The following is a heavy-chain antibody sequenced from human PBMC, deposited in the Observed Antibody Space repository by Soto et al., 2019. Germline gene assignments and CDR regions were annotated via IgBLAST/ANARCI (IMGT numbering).Heavy chain of an antibody. CDR2: INHSGST. CDR1: GGSFSGYY. Sequence: SETLSLTCAVYGGSFSGYYWTWIRQPPGTGLEWIGEINHSGSTNYNPSLKSRVTISVDTSKSQFSLNLSFVTAADTSVYYCATMGTPATGLYFFDYWGQGSLVTVSS. CDR3: ATMGTPATGLYFFDY. J-gene: IGHJ4*02. V-gene: IGHV4-34*01. D-gene: IGHD2-15*01.